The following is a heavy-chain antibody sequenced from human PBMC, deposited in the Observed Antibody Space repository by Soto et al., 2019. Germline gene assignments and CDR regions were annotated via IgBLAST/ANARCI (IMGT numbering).Heavy chain of an antibody. J-gene: IGHJ5*02. D-gene: IGHD2-8*01. CDR1: GGSFSGYY. Sequence: QVQLQQWGAGLLKPSETLSLTCAVYGGSFSGYYWSWIRQPPGKGLEWIGEINHSGSTNYNPSLKMRVTISVDTSKNQFSLKLSSVTAADTAVYYCARANIVLMVYARLDWFDPWGQGTLVTVSS. V-gene: IGHV4-34*01. CDR2: INHSGST. CDR3: ARANIVLMVYARLDWFDP.